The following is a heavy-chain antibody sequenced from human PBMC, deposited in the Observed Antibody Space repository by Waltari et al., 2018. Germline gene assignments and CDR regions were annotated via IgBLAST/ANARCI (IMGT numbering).Heavy chain of an antibody. CDR1: GFTFSSYS. CDR2: ISSSSSYI. Sequence: EVQLVESGGDLVKPGGSLRLSCAASGFTFSSYSMNWVRQAPGKGLEWVSSISSSSSYIYYADSVKGRFTISRDNAKNSLYLQMNSLRAEDTAVYYCARDFGGGYYDSSGPDAFDIWGQGTMVTVSS. V-gene: IGHV3-21*01. CDR3: ARDFGGGYYDSSGPDAFDI. D-gene: IGHD3-22*01. J-gene: IGHJ3*02.